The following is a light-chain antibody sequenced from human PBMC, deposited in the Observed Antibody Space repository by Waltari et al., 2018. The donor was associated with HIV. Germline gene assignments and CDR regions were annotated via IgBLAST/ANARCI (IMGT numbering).Light chain of an antibody. Sequence: QSVLTQPPSVSGAPGQRVSISCPGGSSNLGAGFDAHWYQQLPGAAPRLLIYDNNNRPSGVPGRFSGSRSGTSASLAITGLQADDEADYYCQSFDSGLTAVVFGGGTKLTVL. J-gene: IGLJ2*01. CDR1: SSNLGAGFD. CDR3: QSFDSGLTAVV. CDR2: DNN. V-gene: IGLV1-40*01.